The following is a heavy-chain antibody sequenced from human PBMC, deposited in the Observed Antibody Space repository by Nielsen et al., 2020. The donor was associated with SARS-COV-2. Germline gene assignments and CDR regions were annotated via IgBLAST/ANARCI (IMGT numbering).Heavy chain of an antibody. CDR3: AKFSTTRYDFWSGNSNQGFDY. J-gene: IGHJ4*02. D-gene: IGHD3-3*01. CDR1: GFTFSSYG. V-gene: IGHV3-30*18. CDR2: ISYDGSNK. Sequence: GESLKISCAASGFTFSSYGMHWVRQAPGKGLEWVAVISYDGSNKYYADSVKGRFTISRDNSKNTLYLQMNSLRAEDTAVYYCAKFSTTRYDFWSGNSNQGFDYWGQGTLVTVSS.